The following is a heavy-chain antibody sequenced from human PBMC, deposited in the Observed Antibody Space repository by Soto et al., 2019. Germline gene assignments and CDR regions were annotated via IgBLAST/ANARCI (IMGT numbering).Heavy chain of an antibody. CDR2: VSSSGNT. J-gene: IGHJ4*02. D-gene: IGHD6-13*01. CDR1: GGSISSSGYF. CDR3: ARRGKAAARHFDY. V-gene: IGHV4-39*01. Sequence: QLQLQESGPGLVKPSETLSLTCTVSGGSISSSGYFWAWIRQPPGKALEWIGSVSSSGNTYYNPSLQSRVTISLDTSPNQFSLNLNSVTAADTAVYSCARRGKAAARHFDYWGQGILVTVSS.